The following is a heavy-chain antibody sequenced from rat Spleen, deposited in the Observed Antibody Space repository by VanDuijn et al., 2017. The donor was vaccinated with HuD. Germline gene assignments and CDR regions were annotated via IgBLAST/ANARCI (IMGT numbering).Heavy chain of an antibody. J-gene: IGHJ3*01. CDR3: ARVGTRVSRFAY. V-gene: IGHV5-7*01. CDR1: GFTFNNYW. D-gene: IGHD1-4*01. CDR2: ISYDGSST. Sequence: EVQLVESGGGLVQPGRSLKLSCVASGFTFNNYWMTWIRQAPKKGLDWVATISYDGSSTYYRDSVKGRSTISRDNAKSTLYLQMDSLRSEDTATYYCARVGTRVSRFAYWGQGTLVTVSS.